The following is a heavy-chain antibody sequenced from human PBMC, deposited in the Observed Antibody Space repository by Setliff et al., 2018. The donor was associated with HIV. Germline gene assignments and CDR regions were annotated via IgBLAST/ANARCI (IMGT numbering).Heavy chain of an antibody. CDR2: INPNSGGT. CDR1: GYTFIGYN. D-gene: IGHD2-15*01. CDR3: ARALDSSADIEGYFDF. Sequence: ASVKVSCKASGYTFIGYNMHWVRQAPGQELEWMGWINPNSGGTNYAQKFQGRVIMTRDTSISTAYMELSRLRSDDTAVYYCARALDSSADIEGYFDFWGQGMLITSPQ. V-gene: IGHV1-2*02. J-gene: IGHJ4*02.